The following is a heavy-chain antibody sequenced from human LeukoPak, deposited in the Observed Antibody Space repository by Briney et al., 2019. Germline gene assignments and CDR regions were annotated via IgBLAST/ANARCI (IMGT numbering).Heavy chain of an antibody. D-gene: IGHD1-26*01. J-gene: IGHJ4*02. Sequence: GGSLRLSCIASGFTFGDYGMSWVRQAPGKGLEWVGFIRSKPYGGTTEYAASVKGRFTISRDDSKTIAYLQMNSLKTEDTAVYYCARERKLPGSPPVDWGQGTLVTVSS. CDR1: GFTFGDYG. CDR2: IRSKPYGGTT. CDR3: ARERKLPGSPPVD. V-gene: IGHV3-49*04.